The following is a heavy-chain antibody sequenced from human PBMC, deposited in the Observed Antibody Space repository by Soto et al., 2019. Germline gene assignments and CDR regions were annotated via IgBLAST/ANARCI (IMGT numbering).Heavy chain of an antibody. J-gene: IGHJ5*02. Sequence: VGSLRLSCATSGFTFSSFEMNWVRQAPGKGLEWVSYISSSGSTIYYADSVKGRFTISRDNAKNSLYLQLNSLRAQDTAVYYCARGHILTGAKYNWFDPWGQGTLVTVSS. CDR3: ARGHILTGAKYNWFDP. CDR1: GFTFSSFE. V-gene: IGHV3-48*03. D-gene: IGHD3-9*01. CDR2: ISSSGSTI.